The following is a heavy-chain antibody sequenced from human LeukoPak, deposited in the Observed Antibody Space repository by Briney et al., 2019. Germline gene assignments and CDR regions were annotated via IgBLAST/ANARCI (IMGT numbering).Heavy chain of an antibody. V-gene: IGHV4-59*01. D-gene: IGHD3-22*01. J-gene: IGHJ4*02. CDR2: IYYSWST. CDR1: GGSISSYY. CDR3: ARSSSGYYYDADY. Sequence: PSETLSLTCTVSGGSISSYYWSWIRQPPGKGLEWIGYIYYSWSTNYNPSLKSRVTISVDTSKDQFSLKLSSVTAADTAVYYCARSSSGYYYDADYWGQGTLVTVSS.